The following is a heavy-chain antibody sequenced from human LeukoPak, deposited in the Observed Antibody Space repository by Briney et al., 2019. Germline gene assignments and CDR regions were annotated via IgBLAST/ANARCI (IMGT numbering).Heavy chain of an antibody. CDR2: IYYSGST. J-gene: IGHJ4*02. V-gene: IGHV4-59*01. CDR1: GGSISSYY. CDR3: ARASSSWIKFDY. D-gene: IGHD6-13*01. Sequence: SETLSLTCTVSGGSISSYYWNWIRQPPGKGLEWIGYIYYSGSTNYNPSLKSRVTISVDTSKNQFSLKLSSVTAADTAVYYCARASSSWIKFDYWGQGTLVTVSS.